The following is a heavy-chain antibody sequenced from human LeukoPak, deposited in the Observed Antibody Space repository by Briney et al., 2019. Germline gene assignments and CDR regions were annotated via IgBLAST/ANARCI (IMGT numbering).Heavy chain of an antibody. V-gene: IGHV1-46*01. J-gene: IGHJ5*02. CDR1: GYTFTSYY. Sequence: PSASLYLSCKVSGYTFTSYYMHWVRQAPGQGLEWMGIIYPSGGSTSYAQKFQGRVIMTRDMSTRTVYMELSSLRSEDTAVYYCARFYCSSSGYWFDPWGQGTLVTVSS. CDR2: IYPSGGST. CDR3: ARFYCSSSGYWFDP. D-gene: IGHD6-13*01.